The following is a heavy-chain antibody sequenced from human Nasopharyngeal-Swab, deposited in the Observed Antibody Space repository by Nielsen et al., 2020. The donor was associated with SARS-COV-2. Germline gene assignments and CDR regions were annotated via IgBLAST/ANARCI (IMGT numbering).Heavy chain of an antibody. Sequence: ASVKVSCNPSGYTFYAYNMHWVRQAPGQGLEWMGRINPNNGGTNYAQRFQGRVTMTWDTSISTAYMEVTRLTSDDTAMYYCAREGADLWGQGTLVTVSS. J-gene: IGHJ4*02. D-gene: IGHD3-16*01. CDR3: AREGADL. V-gene: IGHV1-2*06. CDR2: INPNNGGT. CDR1: GYTFYAYN.